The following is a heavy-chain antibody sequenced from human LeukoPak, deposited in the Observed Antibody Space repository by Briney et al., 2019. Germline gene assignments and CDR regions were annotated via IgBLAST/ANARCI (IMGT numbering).Heavy chain of an antibody. Sequence: PSETLSLTCTVSGGSISSYYWSWIRQPPGKGLEWIGYIYYSGSTNYNPSLKSRVTISVDTSKNQFSLKLSSVTAADTAVYYCARMNPLPYYYDSSGPLRYGMDVWGQGTTVTVSS. CDR1: GGSISSYY. V-gene: IGHV4-59*12. CDR2: IYYSGST. D-gene: IGHD3-22*01. J-gene: IGHJ6*02. CDR3: ARMNPLPYYYDSSGPLRYGMDV.